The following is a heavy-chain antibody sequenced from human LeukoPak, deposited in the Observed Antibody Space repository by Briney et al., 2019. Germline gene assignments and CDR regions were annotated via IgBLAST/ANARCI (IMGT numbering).Heavy chain of an antibody. J-gene: IGHJ4*02. CDR1: GFTFSSST. CDR3: ARDQAAAGTIGY. D-gene: IGHD6-13*01. V-gene: IGHV3-21*01. CDR2: MSSSSSYI. Sequence: GGSLRLSCAASGFTFSSSTMNWVRRAPGKGLEWVSSMSSSSSYIYYADSVKGRFPISRDNAKNSLYLQMNSLRAEDAAVYYCARDQAAAGTIGYWGQGTLVTVSS.